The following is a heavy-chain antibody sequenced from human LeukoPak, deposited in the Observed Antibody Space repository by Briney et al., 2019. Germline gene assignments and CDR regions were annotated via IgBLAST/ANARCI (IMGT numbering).Heavy chain of an antibody. CDR3: ARMVRETDY. Sequence: GGSLRLSCTGSGFTFRNFFMTWIRQAPGKGLEWVANIKQDGSETYHVDSVKGRFTISRDNAKNSLYLQMNSLRAEDTAVYYCARMVRETDYWGQGTLVIVSS. D-gene: IGHD3-10*01. CDR2: IKQDGSET. V-gene: IGHV3-7*01. J-gene: IGHJ4*02. CDR1: GFTFRNFF.